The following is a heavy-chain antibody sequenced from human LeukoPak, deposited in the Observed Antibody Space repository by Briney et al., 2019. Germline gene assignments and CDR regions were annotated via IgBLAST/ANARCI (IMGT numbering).Heavy chain of an antibody. D-gene: IGHD3-22*01. V-gene: IGHV4-59*01. J-gene: IGHJ4*02. CDR2: IHYSGST. CDR1: SGPISGFY. Sequence: SETLSLTCTVSSGPISGFYWNWIRQPPGKGLEWIGYIHYSGSTNYNPSLRSRVTISVDTSKNQFSLRLSSVTAADTAVYYCAACSSYYDSSGYYPWWGQGTLVTVSS. CDR3: AACSSYYDSSGYYPW.